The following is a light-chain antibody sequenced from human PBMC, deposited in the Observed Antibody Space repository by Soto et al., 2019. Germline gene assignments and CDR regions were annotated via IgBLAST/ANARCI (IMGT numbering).Light chain of an antibody. CDR2: GAS. V-gene: IGKV3-20*01. Sequence: EIVLTQSPGTLSLSPGERATRSCRASQGVTSIYLACYQQKPGQAPRLLIYGASIRATGIPDMFSGSGSGTDYTVTISSLELEEFAVYYCPQYDSSPLTFGGGPKVEIK. J-gene: IGKJ4*01. CDR1: QGVTSIY. CDR3: PQYDSSPLT.